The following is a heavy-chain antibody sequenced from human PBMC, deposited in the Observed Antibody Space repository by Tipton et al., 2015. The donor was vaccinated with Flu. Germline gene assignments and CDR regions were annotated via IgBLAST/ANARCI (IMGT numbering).Heavy chain of an antibody. CDR3: ARSVVPAAIDY. J-gene: IGHJ4*02. D-gene: IGHD2-2*01. CDR1: GFTFSSYS. CDR2: ISSSSSYI. V-gene: IGHV3-21*01. Sequence: GSLRLSCAASGFTFSSYSMNWVRQAPGKGLEWVSSISSSSSYIYYADSVKGRFTISRDNAKNSLYLQMNSLRAEDTAVYYCARSVVPAAIDYWGKGTLFTVCS.